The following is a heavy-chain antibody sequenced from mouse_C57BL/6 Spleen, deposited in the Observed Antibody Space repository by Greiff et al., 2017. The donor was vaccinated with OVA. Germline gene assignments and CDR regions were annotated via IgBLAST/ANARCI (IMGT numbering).Heavy chain of an antibody. CDR3: ARYDGTYAMDY. CDR2: IHPNSGST. V-gene: IGHV1-64*01. CDR1: GYTFTSYW. J-gene: IGHJ4*01. Sequence: QVQLQQPGAELVKPGASVKLSCKASGYTFTSYWMHWVKQRPGQGLEWIGMIHPNSGSTNYNEKFKSKATLTVDKSSSTAYMQLSSLTSEDSAVYYCARYDGTYAMDYWGQGTSVTVSS. D-gene: IGHD2-3*01.